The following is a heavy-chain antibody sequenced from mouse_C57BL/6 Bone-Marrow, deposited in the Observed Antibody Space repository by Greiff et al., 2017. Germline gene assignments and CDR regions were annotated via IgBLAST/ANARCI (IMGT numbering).Heavy chain of an antibody. CDR1: GYTFTSYW. CDR2: IDPNSGGT. V-gene: IGHV1-72*01. J-gene: IGHJ2*01. CDR3: ARRILLLGLDY. D-gene: IGHD1-1*01. Sequence: QVQLQQPGAELVKPGASVKLSCKASGYTFTSYWMHWVKQRPGRGLEWIGRIDPNSGGTKYNEKFKSKATLTVDKPSSTAYMPLSSLTSEDSAVYYCARRILLLGLDYWGQGTTLTVSS.